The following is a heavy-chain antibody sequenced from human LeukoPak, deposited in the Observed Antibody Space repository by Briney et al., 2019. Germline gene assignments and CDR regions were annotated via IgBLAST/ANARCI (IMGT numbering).Heavy chain of an antibody. CDR1: GFTFTSYG. D-gene: IGHD6-19*01. V-gene: IGHV3-33*01. Sequence: PAGSLRLSCAAAGFTFTSYGMHWVRQAPGKGLDWVAVIWYDGSNKYYADSVKGRFTFSRDNSKNTLYLQMNSLRSEDTAVYYCARGRYSSGPDAFDIWGQGTMVTVSS. CDR3: ARGRYSSGPDAFDI. CDR2: IWYDGSNK. J-gene: IGHJ3*02.